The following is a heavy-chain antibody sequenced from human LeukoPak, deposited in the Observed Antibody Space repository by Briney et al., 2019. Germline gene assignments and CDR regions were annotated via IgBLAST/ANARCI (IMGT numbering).Heavy chain of an antibody. CDR3: ARGNYYYYMDV. CDR2: INHSGST. CDR1: GGSFSGYY. V-gene: IGHV4-34*01. J-gene: IGHJ6*03. Sequence: SETLSLTCAVYGGSFSGYYWSWLRQPPGKGGEGVGEINHSGSTNYNPSLKRRVTISVDTSKNQFSLKLSSVTAADTAVYYCARGNYYYYMDVWGKGTTVTVSS.